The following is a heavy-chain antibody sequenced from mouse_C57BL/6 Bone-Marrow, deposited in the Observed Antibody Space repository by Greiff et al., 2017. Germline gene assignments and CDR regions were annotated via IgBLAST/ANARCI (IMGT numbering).Heavy chain of an antibody. CDR3: ARSGV. Sequence: QVQLQQSGAELVRPGTSVKLSCKASGYTFTSYWMHWVKQRPGQGLEWIGVIDPSGSYTNYNQQFKGKATLTVDTSSSTAYMQLSSLTSEDSAVYYCARSGVWGTGTTVTVSS. CDR2: IDPSGSYT. D-gene: IGHD3-1*01. J-gene: IGHJ1*03. CDR1: GYTFTSYW. V-gene: IGHV1-59*01.